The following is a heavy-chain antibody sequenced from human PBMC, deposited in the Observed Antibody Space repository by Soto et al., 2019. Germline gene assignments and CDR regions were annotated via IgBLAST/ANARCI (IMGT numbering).Heavy chain of an antibody. V-gene: IGHV4-59*01. CDR3: ARARGYDYFDY. J-gene: IGHJ4*02. D-gene: IGHD5-12*01. CDR2: IYYSGST. Sequence: SETLSLTCTVSGGSISSYYWSWIRQPPGKGLEWIGYIYYSGSTNYNPSLKSRVTISVDTSKNQFSLKLSSVTAADTAVYYCARARGYDYFDYWGQGTLVTVSS. CDR1: GGSISSYY.